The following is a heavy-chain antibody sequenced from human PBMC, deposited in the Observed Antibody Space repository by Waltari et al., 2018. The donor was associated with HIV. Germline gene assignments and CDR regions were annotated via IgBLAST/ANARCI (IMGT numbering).Heavy chain of an antibody. CDR3: ERVDAYPGDYYYGMDV. CDR2: IYYSGST. Sequence: QVQLQESGPGLVKPSEALSLTCTVSGGSISTYYWRWIRQPPGKGLEWIGYIYYSGSTNYNPSLKSRVTISVDTSKNQFSLKLSSVTAADTAVYYCERVDAYPGDYYYGMDVWGQGTTVTVSS. CDR1: GGSISTYY. V-gene: IGHV4-59*01. D-gene: IGHD2-2*02. J-gene: IGHJ6*02.